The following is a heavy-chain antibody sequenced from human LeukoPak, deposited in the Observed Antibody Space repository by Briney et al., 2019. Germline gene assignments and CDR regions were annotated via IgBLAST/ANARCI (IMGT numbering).Heavy chain of an antibody. CDR1: GGSISSYY. D-gene: IGHD2-21*02. V-gene: IGHV4-59*01. J-gene: IGHJ3*02. CDR2: IYYSGST. Sequence: SETLSLTCTVSGGSISSYYWSWIRQPPGKGLVWIGYIYYSGSTNYNPSLKSRVTISVDTSKNQFSLKLSSVTAADTAVYYCARDLLYCGGDCYSLGAFDIWGQGTMVTVSS. CDR3: ARDLLYCGGDCYSLGAFDI.